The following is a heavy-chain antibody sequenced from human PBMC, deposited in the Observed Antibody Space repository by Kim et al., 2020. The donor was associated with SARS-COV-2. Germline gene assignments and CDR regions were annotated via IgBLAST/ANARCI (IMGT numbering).Heavy chain of an antibody. D-gene: IGHD5-18*01. CDR3: AWIQNDQTYPLYS. J-gene: IGHJ5*01. CDR2: IKSKGSGGAR. V-gene: IGHV3-15*01. CDR1: GVPFIDAW. Sequence: GGSLILSCALSGVPFIDAWMTWVRQAPGMGLEWIGQIKSKGSGGARDYADSVKDRFTISRDDSKSRMYLQMNRLKTEDSALYYCAWIQNDQTYPLYSWG.